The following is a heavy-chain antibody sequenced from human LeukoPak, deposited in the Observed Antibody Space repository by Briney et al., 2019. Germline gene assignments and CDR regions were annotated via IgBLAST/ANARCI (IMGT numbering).Heavy chain of an antibody. J-gene: IGHJ4*02. Sequence: SVKVSCKASGGTFSSYTISWVRRAPGQGLEWMGRIIPILGIANYAQKFQGRVTITADKSTSTACMELSSLRSEDTAVYYCARVSIVGASFDYWGQGTLATVSS. CDR2: IIPILGIA. CDR3: ARVSIVGASFDY. V-gene: IGHV1-69*02. D-gene: IGHD1-26*01. CDR1: GGTFSSYT.